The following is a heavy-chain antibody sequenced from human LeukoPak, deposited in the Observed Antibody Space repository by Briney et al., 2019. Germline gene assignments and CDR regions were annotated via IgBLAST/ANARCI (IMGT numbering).Heavy chain of an antibody. J-gene: IGHJ5*02. V-gene: IGHV4-59*01. CDR1: GGSISSYY. D-gene: IGHD2-2*01. CDR2: IYYSGST. Sequence: SETLSLTCTVSGGSISSYYWSWIRQPPGKGLEWIGYIYYSGSTNYNPSLKSRVTISVDTSKNQFSLKLSSVTAADTAVYYCARQRGYCSSTTCYHNSWFDPWGQGTLVTVSS. CDR3: ARQRGYCSSTTCYHNSWFDP.